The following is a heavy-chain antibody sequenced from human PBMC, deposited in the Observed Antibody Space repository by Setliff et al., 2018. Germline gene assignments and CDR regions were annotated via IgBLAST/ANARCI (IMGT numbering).Heavy chain of an antibody. CDR1: GYTFTSYY. D-gene: IGHD6-13*01. Sequence: ASVKVSCKASGYTFTSYYMYWVRQAPGQGFEWMGTINTGGGSASIVDQFQGRVTMTRDTSTSTIYLELTSLGSDDTAVYYCARAGVAAAGKKGVFEHWGQGTLVTVSS. CDR3: ARAGVAAAGKKGVFEH. V-gene: IGHV1-46*01. J-gene: IGHJ4*02. CDR2: INTGGGSA.